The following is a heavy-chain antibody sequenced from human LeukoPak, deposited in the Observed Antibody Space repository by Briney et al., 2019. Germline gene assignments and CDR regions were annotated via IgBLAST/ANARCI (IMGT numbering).Heavy chain of an antibody. J-gene: IGHJ6*03. CDR2: SGGSSGSI. CDR3: AKPRDFYYYMDV. Sequence: GGSLRLSCAASGFIFSSHAMHWIRQAPGKGLEWVGVSGGSSGSIFYADSVSGRFSISRDNSKNTLYLQMSSLRAEDTAVYYCAKPRDFYYYMDVWGKGTTVIVSS. V-gene: IGHV3-23*01. CDR1: GFIFSSHA.